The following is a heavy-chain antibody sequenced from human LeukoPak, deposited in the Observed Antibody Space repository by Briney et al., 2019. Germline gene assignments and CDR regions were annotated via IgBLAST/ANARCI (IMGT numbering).Heavy chain of an antibody. Sequence: ASVSVSCKASGYTFTSYDINWVRQATGQGLEWMGWMNPNSGNTGYAQKFQGRVTITRNTSISTAYMELSSLRSEDTAVYYCARGRYYYDSTRPPGDYWGQGTLVTVSS. CDR1: GYTFTSYD. CDR2: MNPNSGNT. D-gene: IGHD3-22*01. CDR3: ARGRYYYDSTRPPGDY. J-gene: IGHJ4*02. V-gene: IGHV1-8*03.